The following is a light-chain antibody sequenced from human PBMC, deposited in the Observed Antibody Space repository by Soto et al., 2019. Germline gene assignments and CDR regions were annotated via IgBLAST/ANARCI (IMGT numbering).Light chain of an antibody. V-gene: IGLV2-14*01. Sequence: QSALTQPASVSGSPGQSITISCTGTSSDVGDNNYVSWYQQHPGKAPKLMIYDVTHRPSGISNRFSGSKSGNTASLTISGLQAEDEADYYCHSDNSSSTLYVFGTGTKLTVL. CDR2: DVT. CDR1: SSDVGDNNY. CDR3: HSDNSSSTLYV. J-gene: IGLJ1*01.